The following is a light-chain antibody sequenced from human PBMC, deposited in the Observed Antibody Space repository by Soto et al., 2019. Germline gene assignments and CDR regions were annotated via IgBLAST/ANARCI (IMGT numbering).Light chain of an antibody. V-gene: IGLV2-14*01. J-gene: IGLJ2*01. CDR3: SSYTSSSTVV. CDR1: SSDVGGYNY. Sequence: QSALTQPASVSGSPGQSITISCTGTSSDVGGYNYVSWYQQHPGKAPKLMIYEVSNRPSGVSNRFSGSKSGNTAPLPISGLQAEDEADYNCSSYTSSSTVVFGGGTKLTVL. CDR2: EVS.